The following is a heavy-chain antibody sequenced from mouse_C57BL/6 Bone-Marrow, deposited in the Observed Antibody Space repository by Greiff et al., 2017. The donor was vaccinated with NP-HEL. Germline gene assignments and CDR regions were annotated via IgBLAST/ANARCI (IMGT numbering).Heavy chain of an antibody. Sequence: VQLQQSGAELVKPGASVKMSCKASGYTFTTYPIAWVKQNHGKSLEWIGNFHPYNDDTEYNEKFKNKATLTVEKSSSTVYLELSLLTSDDSSVYYCASGGNYWYYFDYWGQGTTLTVSS. J-gene: IGHJ2*01. D-gene: IGHD2-1*01. CDR2: FHPYNDDT. CDR1: GYTFTTYP. V-gene: IGHV1-47*01. CDR3: ASGGNYWYYFDY.